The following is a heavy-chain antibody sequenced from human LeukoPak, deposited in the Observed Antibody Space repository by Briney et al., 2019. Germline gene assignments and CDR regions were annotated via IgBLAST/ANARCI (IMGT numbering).Heavy chain of an antibody. CDR2: INSDGSST. CDR1: RFTFSNYL. J-gene: IGHJ4*02. V-gene: IGHV3-74*01. D-gene: IGHD6-13*01. CDR3: ARVGYSNTWYVDY. Sequence: GGSLRLSCAASRFTFSNYLMHWVRQAPGKGLVWVSRINSDGSSTNYADSVKGRFTISRDNAKNTLYLQMNSLRAEDTAVYYCARVGYSNTWYVDYWGQGTLVTVSS.